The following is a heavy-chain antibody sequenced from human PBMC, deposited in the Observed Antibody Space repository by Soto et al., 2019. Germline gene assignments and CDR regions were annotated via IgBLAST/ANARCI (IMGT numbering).Heavy chain of an antibody. J-gene: IGHJ4*02. CDR3: ARLSDFWSGYIKDYFDY. CDR1: GGSISSSSYY. CDR2: IYYSGST. V-gene: IGHV4-39*01. Sequence: TSETLSLTCTVSGGSISSSSYYWGWIRQPPGKGLEWIGSIYYSGSTYYNPSLKSRVTISVDTSKNQFSLKLSSVTAADTAVYYCARLSDFWSGYIKDYFDYWGQGTLVTVSS. D-gene: IGHD3-3*01.